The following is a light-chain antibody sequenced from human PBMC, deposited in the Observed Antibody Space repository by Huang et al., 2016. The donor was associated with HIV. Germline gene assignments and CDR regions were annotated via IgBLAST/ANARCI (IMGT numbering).Light chain of an antibody. Sequence: EIVMTQSPPTLSVSPGERATLSCRASQSISRLAWYQQKPGQAPRLLIYDASSRATGSPPRFSGAGSGTDFTLTISSLQSEDFALYYCQQYDDWPPGTFGQGTKVEMK. J-gene: IGKJ1*01. V-gene: IGKV3-15*01. CDR2: DAS. CDR3: QQYDDWPPGT. CDR1: QSISR.